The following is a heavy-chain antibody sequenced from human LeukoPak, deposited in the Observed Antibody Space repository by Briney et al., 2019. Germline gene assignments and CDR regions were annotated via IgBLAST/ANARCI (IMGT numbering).Heavy chain of an antibody. CDR1: GFTFSSYS. CDR2: ISGSGGST. Sequence: PPGGSLRLSCAASGFTFSSYSMNWIRQAPGKGLEWVSSISGSGGSTYYADSVKGRFTISRDNSKNTLYLQMNSLGAEDTAVYYCAKVGNYGDYGWYYFEYWGQGTLVTVSS. D-gene: IGHD4-17*01. V-gene: IGHV3-23*01. J-gene: IGHJ4*02. CDR3: AKVGNYGDYGWYYFEY.